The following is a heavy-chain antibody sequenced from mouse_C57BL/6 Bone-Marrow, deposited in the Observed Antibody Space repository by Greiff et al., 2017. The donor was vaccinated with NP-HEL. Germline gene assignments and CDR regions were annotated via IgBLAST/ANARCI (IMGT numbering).Heavy chain of an antibody. J-gene: IGHJ1*03. CDR1: GYTFTSSG. D-gene: IGHD1-1*01. V-gene: IGHV1-81*01. Sequence: QVQLQQSGAELARPGASVKLSCTASGYTFTSSGISWVKQRPGQGLEWIGEIYPRSGNTYYNAKFKGKATLTADKSSSTAYMELRSLTSEDSAVYFCERSDYYGSSYRYWYFDVWGTGPTVTVS. CDR3: ERSDYYGSSYRYWYFDV. CDR2: IYPRSGNT.